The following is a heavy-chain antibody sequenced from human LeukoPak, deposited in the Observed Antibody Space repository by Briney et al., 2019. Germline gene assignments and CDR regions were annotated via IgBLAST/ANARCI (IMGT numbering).Heavy chain of an antibody. CDR1: GGTFSSYA. J-gene: IGHJ4*02. Sequence: ASVKVSCKASGGTFSSYAFSWVRQAPGQGLEWMGGIIPIFGTANYAQKFQGRVTITADESTSTAYMELSSLRSEDTAVYYCARGRAMATNTGSFDYWGQGTLVTVSS. D-gene: IGHD5-24*01. V-gene: IGHV1-69*13. CDR3: ARGRAMATNTGSFDY. CDR2: IIPIFGTA.